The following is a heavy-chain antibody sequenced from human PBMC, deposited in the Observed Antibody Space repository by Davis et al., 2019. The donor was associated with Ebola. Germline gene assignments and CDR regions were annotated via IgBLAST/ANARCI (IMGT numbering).Heavy chain of an antibody. D-gene: IGHD1-14*01. V-gene: IGHV3-33*05. J-gene: IGHJ5*02. Sequence: GESLKISCAASGFTFSSYGMHWVRQAPGKGLEWVAVISYDGNNKYYGDSVKGRFTISRDNAKNSLYLQMNSLRAEDTAVYYCARGGGGPRTIVNWFDPWGQGTLVTVSS. CDR3: ARGGGGPRTIVNWFDP. CDR1: GFTFSSYG. CDR2: ISYDGNNK.